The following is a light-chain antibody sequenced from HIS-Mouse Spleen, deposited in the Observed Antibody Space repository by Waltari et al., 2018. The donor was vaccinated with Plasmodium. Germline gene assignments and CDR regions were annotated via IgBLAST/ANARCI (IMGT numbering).Light chain of an antibody. CDR1: SSNIGNNY. Sequence: QSVLTQPPSVSAAPGQKVTISCSGSSSNIGNNYVSWYQQLPGTAPKLLIYDNNKRPSGIRGRFSGSKAGTSATLGSTGLQTGDEADYYCGTWDSSLSAGVVFGGGTKLTVL. V-gene: IGLV1-51*01. CDR2: DNN. CDR3: GTWDSSLSAGVV. J-gene: IGLJ2*01.